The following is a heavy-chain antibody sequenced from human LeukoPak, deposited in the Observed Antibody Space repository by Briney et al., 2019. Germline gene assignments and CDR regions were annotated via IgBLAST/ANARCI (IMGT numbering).Heavy chain of an antibody. Sequence: PGGSLTLSCAASGFTFSSYAMSWVRQAPGKGLEWVSAISGSGGSTYYADSVKGRFTISRDNSKNTLYLQMNSLRAEDTAVYYCARVDGPYDSSPFDYWGQGTLVTVSS. CDR3: ARVDGPYDSSPFDY. V-gene: IGHV3-23*01. CDR1: GFTFSSYA. CDR2: ISGSGGST. J-gene: IGHJ4*02. D-gene: IGHD3-22*01.